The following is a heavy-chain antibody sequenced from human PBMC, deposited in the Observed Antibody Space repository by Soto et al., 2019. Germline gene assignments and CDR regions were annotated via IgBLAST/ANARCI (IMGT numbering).Heavy chain of an antibody. V-gene: IGHV4-34*01. CDR3: AGKPNALSYFDS. J-gene: IGHJ4*02. Sequence: PSETLSLTCAVYGGSFSGYYWSWIRQPPGKGLEWIGEINHSGSTNYNPSLKSRVTISVDTSKNQFSLKLSSVTAADTAVYYCAGKPNALSYFDSWGQGARVTVSS. CDR2: INHSGST. D-gene: IGHD2-8*01. CDR1: GGSFSGYY.